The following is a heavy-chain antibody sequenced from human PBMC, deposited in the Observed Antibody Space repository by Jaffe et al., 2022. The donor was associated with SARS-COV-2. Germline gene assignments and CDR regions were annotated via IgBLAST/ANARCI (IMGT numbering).Heavy chain of an antibody. CDR2: INPNSGGT. CDR1: GYTFTGYY. V-gene: IGHV1-2*06. J-gene: IGHJ6*02. Sequence: QVQLVQSGAEVKKPGASVKVSCKASGYTFTGYYMHWVRQAPGQGLEWMGRINPNSGGTNYAQKFQGRVTMTRDTSISTAYMELSRLRSDDTAVYYCARDRWEWAQEYYYYGMDVWGQGTTVTVSS. D-gene: IGHD1-26*01. CDR3: ARDRWEWAQEYYYYGMDV.